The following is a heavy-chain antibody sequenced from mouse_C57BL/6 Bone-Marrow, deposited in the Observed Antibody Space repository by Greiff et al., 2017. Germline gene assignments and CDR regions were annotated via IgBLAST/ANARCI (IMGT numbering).Heavy chain of an antibody. V-gene: IGHV1-64*01. CDR2: IHPNSGST. J-gene: IGHJ2*01. CDR3: AVYYYGSSLDY. D-gene: IGHD1-1*01. CDR1: GYTFTSYW. Sequence: QVQLQQPGAELVKPGASVKLSCKASGYTFTSYWMHWVKQRPGQGLEWIGMIHPNSGSTNYNEKFKSKATLTVDKSSSTSYMQLSSLTSDDSAVYYCAVYYYGSSLDYWGQGTTLTVSS.